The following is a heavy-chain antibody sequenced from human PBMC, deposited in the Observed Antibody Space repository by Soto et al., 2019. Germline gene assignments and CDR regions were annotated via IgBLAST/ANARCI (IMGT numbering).Heavy chain of an antibody. V-gene: IGHV3-30*18. CDR1: GFTFSRYG. J-gene: IGHJ4*02. Sequence: QVQLVESGGGVVQPGRSLRLSCAASGFTFSRYGMHWVRQAPGKGLEWVAVLSYDGRDKHYADSVKGRFTISRDNSKNTLYLQMNSLRAEDTAVYYCAKDRDTYGSSYHFDSWGQGTLVTVS. CDR3: AKDRDTYGSSYHFDS. D-gene: IGHD3-10*01. CDR2: LSYDGRDK.